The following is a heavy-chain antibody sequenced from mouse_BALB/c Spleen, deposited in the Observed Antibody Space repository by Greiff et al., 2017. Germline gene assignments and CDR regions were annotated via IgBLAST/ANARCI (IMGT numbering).Heavy chain of an antibody. CDR2: ISSGGST. V-gene: IGHV5-6-5*01. D-gene: IGHD1-1*01. CDR1: GFTFSSYA. Sequence: EVHLVESGGGLVKPGGSLKLSCAASGFTFSSYAMSWVRQTPEKRLEWVASISSGGSTYYPDSVKGRFTISRDNARNILYLQMSSLRSEDTAMYYCARVTTGSRDYWGQGTTLTVSS. CDR3: ARVTTGSRDY. J-gene: IGHJ2*01.